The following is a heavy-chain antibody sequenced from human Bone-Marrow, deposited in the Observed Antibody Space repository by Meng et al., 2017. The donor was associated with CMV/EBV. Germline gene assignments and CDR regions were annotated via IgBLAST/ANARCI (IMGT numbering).Heavy chain of an antibody. V-gene: IGHV3-66*02. CDR1: GLTVSSNF. Sequence: GGSLRLSCAASGLTVSSNFMTWVRQAPGKGLEWVSVIFGGGGTNYADSVKGRFAISRDKSTKTLYLQMNSLGPEDSAVYYCATSPLDWVPVRLDYWGQGKLVTVSS. D-gene: IGHD3-9*01. J-gene: IGHJ4*02. CDR3: ATSPLDWVPVRLDY. CDR2: IFGGGGT.